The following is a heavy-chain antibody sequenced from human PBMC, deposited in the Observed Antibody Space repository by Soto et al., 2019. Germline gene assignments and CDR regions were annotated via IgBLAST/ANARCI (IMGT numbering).Heavy chain of an antibody. D-gene: IGHD4-17*01. CDR1: GFTVSSNY. J-gene: IGHJ6*03. CDR3: ARFNYGDYDYYYYYMDV. V-gene: IGHV3-66*01. Sequence: HPGGSLRLSCAASGFTVSSNYMSWVRQAPGKGLEWVSVIYSGGSTYYADSVKGRFTISRDNSKNTLYLQMNSLRAEDTAVYYCARFNYGDYDYYYYYMDVWGKGTTVTVSS. CDR2: IYSGGST.